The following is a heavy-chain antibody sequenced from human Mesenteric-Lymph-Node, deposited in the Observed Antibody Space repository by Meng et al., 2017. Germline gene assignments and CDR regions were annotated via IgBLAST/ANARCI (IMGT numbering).Heavy chain of an antibody. CDR2: IIPIFGTA. CDR1: GGTFSSYD. CDR3: ARGQPTHWYFDL. V-gene: IGHV1-69*06. J-gene: IGHJ2*01. D-gene: IGHD2-15*01. Sequence: LVQAGAGVKKPGSSVKVSCKASGGTFSSYDIRWVRQAPGKGLEWLGGIIPIFGTANYAQKFQGRVTITANKSTSTAYMELSSLRSEDTAVYYCARGQPTHWYFDLWGRGTLVTVSS.